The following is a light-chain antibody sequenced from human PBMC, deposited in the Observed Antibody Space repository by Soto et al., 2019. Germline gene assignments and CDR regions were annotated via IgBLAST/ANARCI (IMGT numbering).Light chain of an antibody. V-gene: IGLV2-14*01. CDR2: EVS. J-gene: IGLJ1*01. Sequence: QSALTQPASVSGFPGRSITISCTGTSSDVGGYNFVSWYRHHPDKAPKLMIFEVSNRPSGVSNRFSGSKSGNTASMTISGLQAEEEADYYCSSYTSGSNPYVLGTGTKATV. CDR3: SSYTSGSNPYV. CDR1: SSDVGGYNF.